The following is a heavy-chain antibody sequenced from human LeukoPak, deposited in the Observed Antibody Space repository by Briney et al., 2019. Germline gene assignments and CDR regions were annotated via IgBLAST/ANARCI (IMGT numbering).Heavy chain of an antibody. CDR2: ISSSGSTI. D-gene: IGHD3-10*01. CDR1: GFTFSSYE. CDR3: ARDNGWFGELRYYYYYYMDV. V-gene: IGHV3-48*03. J-gene: IGHJ6*03. Sequence: SGGSLRLSCAASGFTFSSYEMNWVRQAPRKGLEWVSYISSSGSTIYYADSVKGRFTISRDNAKNSLYLQMNSLRAEDTAVYYCARDNGWFGELRYYYYYYMDVWGKGTTVTVSS.